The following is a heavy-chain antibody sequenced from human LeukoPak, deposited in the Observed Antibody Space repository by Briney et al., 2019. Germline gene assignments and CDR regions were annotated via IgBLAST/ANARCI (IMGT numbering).Heavy chain of an antibody. V-gene: IGHV3-23*01. D-gene: IGHD3-10*01. CDR1: GFTFSSYG. J-gene: IGHJ3*02. CDR3: AKDLAGVNYAFDI. Sequence: GGSLRLSCAASGFTFSSYGMSWVRQAPGKGLEWVSAISGSGGSTYYADSVKGRFTISRDNSKNTLYLQMNSLRAEDTAVYYCAKDLAGVNYAFDIWGQGTMVTVSS. CDR2: ISGSGGST.